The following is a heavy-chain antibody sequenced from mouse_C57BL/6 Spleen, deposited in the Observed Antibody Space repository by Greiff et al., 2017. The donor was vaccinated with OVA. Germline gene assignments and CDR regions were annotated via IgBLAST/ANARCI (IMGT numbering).Heavy chain of an antibody. Sequence: QVQLQQSGAELARPGASVKLSCKASGYTFTSYGISWVKQRTGQGLEWIGEIYPRSGNTYYYEKFKGKATLTADKSSSTAYMELRSLTSEDSAVYFSARSWYDYDVVYAMDYWGQGTSVTVSS. D-gene: IGHD2-4*01. CDR1: GYTFTSYG. V-gene: IGHV1-81*01. CDR2: IYPRSGNT. J-gene: IGHJ4*01. CDR3: ARSWYDYDVVYAMDY.